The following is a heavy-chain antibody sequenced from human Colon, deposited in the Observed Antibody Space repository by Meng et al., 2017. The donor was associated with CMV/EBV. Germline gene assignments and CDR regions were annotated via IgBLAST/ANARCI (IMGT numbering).Heavy chain of an antibody. D-gene: IGHD2-21*02. Sequence: QFHREHSGAEVTKPGSSVKVSCKASKGTFTSYPISWVRQGPGQGFEWVGGIITISGTTDYAQKFQGRVTITADESTSTAYMKLSNLRSEDTAIYYCARVICGGDCYLDYWGRGTLVTVSS. V-gene: IGHV1-69*12. CDR3: ARVICGGDCYLDY. CDR1: KGTFTSYP. CDR2: IITISGTT. J-gene: IGHJ4*02.